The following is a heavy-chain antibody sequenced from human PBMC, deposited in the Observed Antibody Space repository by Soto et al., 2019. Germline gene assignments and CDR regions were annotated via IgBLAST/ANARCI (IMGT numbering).Heavy chain of an antibody. CDR1: GYTFTGYY. Sequence: ASVKVSCKASGYTFTGYYIHWVRQAPGQGLEWMGWINPNSGGTNYAQKFQGRVTMTRDTSISTAYMELSRLRSDDTAVYYCARSKPAYYYGMDVWGQGTTVTVSS. CDR2: INPNSGGT. V-gene: IGHV1-2*02. CDR3: ARSKPAYYYGMDV. J-gene: IGHJ6*02.